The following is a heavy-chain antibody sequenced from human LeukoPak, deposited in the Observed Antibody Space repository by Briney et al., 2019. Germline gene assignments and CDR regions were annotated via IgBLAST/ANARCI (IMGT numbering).Heavy chain of an antibody. D-gene: IGHD2-2*01. Sequence: PSGTLSLTCAVYGGSFSGYYWSWIRQPPGKGLEWIGEINHSGSTNYNPSLKSRVTISVDTSKNQFSLKLSSVTAADTAVYYCASLEEPVPAATNLHWGQGTLVTVSS. J-gene: IGHJ4*02. V-gene: IGHV4-34*01. CDR2: INHSGST. CDR3: ASLEEPVPAATNLH. CDR1: GGSFSGYY.